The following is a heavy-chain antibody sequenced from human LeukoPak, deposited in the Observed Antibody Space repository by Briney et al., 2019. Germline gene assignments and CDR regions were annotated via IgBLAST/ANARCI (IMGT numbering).Heavy chain of an antibody. J-gene: IGHJ4*02. CDR1: GGSFSGYY. Sequence: SETLSLTCAVYGGSFSGYYWSWIRQPPGKGLEWMGEINHSGSTNYNPSLKSRVTISVDTSKNQFSLKLSSVTAADTAVYYCARGGYCSGGSCYSSDYWGQGTLVTVSS. CDR3: ARGGYCSGGSCYSSDY. D-gene: IGHD2-15*01. V-gene: IGHV4-34*01. CDR2: INHSGST.